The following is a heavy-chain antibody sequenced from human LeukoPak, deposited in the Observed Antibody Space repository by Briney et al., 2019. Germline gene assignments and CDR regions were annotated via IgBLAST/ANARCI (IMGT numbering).Heavy chain of an antibody. CDR1: GFTFSTFA. J-gene: IGHJ4*02. Sequence: PGGSLRLSCAASGFTFSTFAMNWVRQAPGKGLEWVSVIYSGGTTYYSDSVRGRFTISRDNSKNTLYLQMNSLTADDTAVYYCARIDGSDDYWGQGTLVTVSS. V-gene: IGHV3-23*03. CDR3: ARIDGSDDY. D-gene: IGHD5-24*01. CDR2: IYSGGTT.